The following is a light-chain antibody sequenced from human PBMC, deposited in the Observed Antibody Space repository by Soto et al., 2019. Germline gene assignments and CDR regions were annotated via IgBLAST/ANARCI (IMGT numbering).Light chain of an antibody. Sequence: QSVLAQPPSASGTPGQTVTITCSGSNSNIGSSSVNWFQHLPGAVPKLLIFSNNQRPSGVPDRFSGSKSGTSASLAISGLQTEDESDYYCSAWDDSLVFAFVGGTKVTV. J-gene: IGLJ3*02. V-gene: IGLV1-44*01. CDR2: SNN. CDR1: NSNIGSSS. CDR3: SAWDDSLVFA.